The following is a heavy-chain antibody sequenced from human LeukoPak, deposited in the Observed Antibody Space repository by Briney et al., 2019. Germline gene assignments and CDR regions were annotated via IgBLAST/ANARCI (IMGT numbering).Heavy chain of an antibody. CDR3: AKGTEMATRIEINDAFDI. V-gene: IGHV3-9*01. D-gene: IGHD5-24*01. CDR2: ISWNSGSI. CDR1: GFTLDDYA. J-gene: IGHJ3*02. Sequence: QTGGSLRLSCAASGFTLDDYAMRWVRHAPGKGLEGVSGISWNSGSIVYADSVKGRFTISRDNAKNSLYLQMNSLRAEDTALYYCAKGTEMATRIEINDAFDIWGQGTMVTVSS.